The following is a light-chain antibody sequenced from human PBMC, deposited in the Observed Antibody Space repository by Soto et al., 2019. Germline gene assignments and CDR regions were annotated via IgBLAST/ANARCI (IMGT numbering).Light chain of an antibody. CDR1: QSVRSN. CDR2: GAS. V-gene: IGKV3-15*01. CDR3: QQYNNRPPLT. Sequence: EIVMTQSPATLSVSPGERTTLSCRASQSVRSNVAWYQQKPGQAPRLLMYGASTRATGVPARFSGSGSGTEFTLTISSLQSEDFAVYYCQQYNNRPPLTFGGGTKVEFK. J-gene: IGKJ4*01.